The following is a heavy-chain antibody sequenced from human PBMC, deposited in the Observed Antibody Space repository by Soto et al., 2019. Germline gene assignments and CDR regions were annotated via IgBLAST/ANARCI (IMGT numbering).Heavy chain of an antibody. D-gene: IGHD6-13*01. Sequence: QVQLVQSGAEVKKPGSSVKVSCKASGGTFGIYAMTWVRQAPGQGLEWMGGIIAFSDIVNYTQKLQGRVTITADESTSTAYLDLSSLRSDDTAVYYCARSLYSSSWYHSGNSYYYYGMDVWGQGTTVTVSS. CDR2: IIAFSDIV. CDR1: GGTFGIYA. CDR3: ARSLYSSSWYHSGNSYYYYGMDV. V-gene: IGHV1-69*12. J-gene: IGHJ6*02.